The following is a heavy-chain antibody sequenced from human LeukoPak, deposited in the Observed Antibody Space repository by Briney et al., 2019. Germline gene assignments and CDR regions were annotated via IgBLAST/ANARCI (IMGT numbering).Heavy chain of an antibody. Sequence: SETLSLTCTASGGSISSYYWSWIRQPLGKGLEWIGYIYYSGSTKYNPSLKSRVTIPVDTSKNQFSLKLSSVTAADTAVYYCARVPPGTSHFDYWGQGTLVTVSS. V-gene: IGHV4-59*01. CDR3: ARVPPGTSHFDY. CDR1: GGSISSYY. CDR2: IYYSGST. D-gene: IGHD1-7*01. J-gene: IGHJ4*02.